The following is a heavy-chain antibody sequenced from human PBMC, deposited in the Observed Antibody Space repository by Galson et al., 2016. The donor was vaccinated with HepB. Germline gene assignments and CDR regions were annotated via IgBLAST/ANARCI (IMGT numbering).Heavy chain of an antibody. D-gene: IGHD1/OR15-1a*01. V-gene: IGHV6-1*01. CDR1: GDSVSSITGV. Sequence: CAISGDSVSSITGVWNWIRQTPSRGLEWLGRTYYRSTWNNNYAESVRGRIAINPDTSKNQFSLQLESVTPEDTGIYFCARDSPGNSFFDFWGQGTLVTVSS. CDR2: TYYRSTWNN. CDR3: ARDSPGNSFFDF. J-gene: IGHJ4*02.